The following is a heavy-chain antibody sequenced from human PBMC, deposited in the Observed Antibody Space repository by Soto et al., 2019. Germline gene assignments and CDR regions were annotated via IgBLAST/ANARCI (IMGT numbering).Heavy chain of an antibody. V-gene: IGHV4-31*03. CDR1: GGSISSGGYY. J-gene: IGHJ5*02. Sequence: SETLSLTCTVSGGSISSGGYYWSWIRQHPGKGLEWIGYIYYSGSTYYNPSLKSRVTISVDTSKNQFSLKLSSVTAADTAVYYCARDILNWFDPWGQGTLVTVSS. CDR2: IYYSGST. CDR3: ARDILNWFDP.